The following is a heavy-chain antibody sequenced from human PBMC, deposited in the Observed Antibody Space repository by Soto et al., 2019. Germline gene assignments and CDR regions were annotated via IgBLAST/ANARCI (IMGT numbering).Heavy chain of an antibody. D-gene: IGHD6-19*01. J-gene: IGHJ6*02. V-gene: IGHV5-51*01. CDR1: GYSFTSYW. Sequence: PGASLKISCKGAGYSFTSYWIGWVRQMPGKGLEWMGIIYPGDSDTRYSPSFQGQVPISADKSISPAYLQWSSLKASDTAMYYCARPREAGKNYYGVDVWGQGTTVTVTS. CDR3: ARPREAGKNYYGVDV. CDR2: IYPGDSDT.